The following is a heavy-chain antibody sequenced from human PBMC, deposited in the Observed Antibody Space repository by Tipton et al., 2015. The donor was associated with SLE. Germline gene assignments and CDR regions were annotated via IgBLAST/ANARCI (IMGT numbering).Heavy chain of an antibody. V-gene: IGHV1-46*01. Sequence: QSGPEVKKPGASEKVSCKASGYTFTSYYMHWVRHAPGQGRQWMGIINPSGGSTSYAQKFQGRVTMTRDTSTSTVYMELSSLRSEDTAVYYCARDPDTAMPTYYVDVWGKGTTVTVSS. CDR3: ARDPDTAMPTYYVDV. J-gene: IGHJ6*03. CDR1: GYTFTSYY. CDR2: INPSGGST. D-gene: IGHD5-18*01.